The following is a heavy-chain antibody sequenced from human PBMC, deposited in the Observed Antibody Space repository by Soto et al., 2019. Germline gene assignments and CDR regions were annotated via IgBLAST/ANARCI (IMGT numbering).Heavy chain of an antibody. D-gene: IGHD5-12*01. CDR3: ARHHGPTTSENWFDP. CDR1: GYTFFTYD. V-gene: IGHV1-18*01. Sequence: QVYLVQSGVEVKPPGASVKVSCQAYGYTFFTYDISWVRQAPGQGLEWMGWISTYSGDTKYAQKFQGRVTMTTYTSTTTTHLELRSLRSDDTAVYYCARHHGPTTSENWFDPWGQGTLVTVSS. CDR2: ISTYSGDT. J-gene: IGHJ5*02.